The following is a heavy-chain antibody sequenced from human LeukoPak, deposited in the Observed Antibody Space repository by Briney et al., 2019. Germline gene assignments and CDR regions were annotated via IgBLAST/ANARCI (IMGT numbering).Heavy chain of an antibody. CDR3: ASGRAYAHPDYYYYYGMDV. Sequence: SETLSLTCAVYGGSFSGYYWSWIRQPPGKGLEWIGEINHSGSTNYNPSLKSRVTISVDTSKNQFSLKLSSVTAADTAVYYCASGRAYAHPDYYYYYGMDVWGQGTTVTVSS. CDR2: INHSGST. CDR1: GGSFSGYY. V-gene: IGHV4-34*01. J-gene: IGHJ6*02. D-gene: IGHD2-21*01.